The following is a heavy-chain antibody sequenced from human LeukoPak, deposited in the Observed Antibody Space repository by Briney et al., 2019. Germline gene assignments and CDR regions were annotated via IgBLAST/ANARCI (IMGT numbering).Heavy chain of an antibody. V-gene: IGHV3-11*01. D-gene: IGHD2-2*01. CDR2: ISSSGSTI. CDR3: ARDLGHNCSSTSCSPLYYYYGMDV. CDR1: GFTFSDYY. Sequence: PGGSLRLSCAASGFTFSDYYMSWIRQAPGKGLEWVSYISSSGSTIYYADSVKGRFTISRDNAKNSLYLQMNSLRAEDTAVYYCARDLGHNCSSTSCSPLYYYYGMDVWGQGTTVTVSS. J-gene: IGHJ6*02.